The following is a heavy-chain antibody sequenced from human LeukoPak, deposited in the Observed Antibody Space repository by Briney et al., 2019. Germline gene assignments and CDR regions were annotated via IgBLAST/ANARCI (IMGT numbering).Heavy chain of an antibody. CDR2: IKQDGSEK. CDR3: AEGTTG. CDR1: GFTFSDYW. J-gene: IGHJ1*01. D-gene: IGHD1-1*01. Sequence: GGSLRLSCAASGFTFSDYWMSWVRQAPGKGLEWVANIKQDGSEKYYVDSVKGRFTISRDNAKNSLYLQMNSLRVEDTAVYYCAEGTTGWGQGTLVTVSS. V-gene: IGHV3-7*01.